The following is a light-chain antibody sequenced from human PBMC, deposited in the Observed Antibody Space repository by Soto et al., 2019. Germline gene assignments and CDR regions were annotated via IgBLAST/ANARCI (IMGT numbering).Light chain of an antibody. V-gene: IGLV2-14*01. CDR3: NSYASSNTHV. Sequence: QSALTQPASASGSPGQSITISCTGTNSDIGAYNYVSWYQQHPGKAPQLMIYAVGNRPSGVSNRFSGSKSGNTASLTVSGLQAEDEADYFCNSYASSNTHVFGRGTKLTVL. J-gene: IGLJ2*01. CDR2: AVG. CDR1: NSDIGAYNY.